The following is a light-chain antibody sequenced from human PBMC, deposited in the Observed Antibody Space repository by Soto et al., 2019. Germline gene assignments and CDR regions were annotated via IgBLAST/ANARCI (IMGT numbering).Light chain of an antibody. CDR3: SSYTSSSTYV. V-gene: IGLV2-18*02. J-gene: IGLJ1*01. CDR1: SSDVGSYNG. Sequence: QSALTQPPSVSGSPGQSVTISCTGTSSDVGSYNGVSWYQQPPDTAPKLMIYDVSNRPSGVPDRFSGSKSGNTASLTISGLQAEDEGDYYCSSYTSSSTYVFGTGTKVTVL. CDR2: DVS.